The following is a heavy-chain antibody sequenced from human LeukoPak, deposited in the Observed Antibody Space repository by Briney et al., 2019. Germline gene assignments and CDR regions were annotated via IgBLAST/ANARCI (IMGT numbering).Heavy chain of an antibody. Sequence: GGSLRLSCAASGFTFSSYAMNWVRQAPGKGLEWVSAISGSVISTYYADSVKGRFTISRDNSKNTLYLQMNSLRAEDTAVYYCANIYGDYDYWGQGTLVTVSS. V-gene: IGHV3-23*01. J-gene: IGHJ4*02. CDR2: ISGSVIST. CDR1: GFTFSSYA. CDR3: ANIYGDYDY. D-gene: IGHD4-17*01.